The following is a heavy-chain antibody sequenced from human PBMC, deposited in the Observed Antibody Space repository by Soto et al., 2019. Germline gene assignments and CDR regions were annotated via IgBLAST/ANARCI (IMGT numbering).Heavy chain of an antibody. CDR2: ISAYNGNT. D-gene: IGHD1-26*01. CDR1: GYTFTSYG. Sequence: ASVKVSCKASGYTFTSYGISWVRQAPGQGLEWMGWISAYNGNTNYAQKLQGRVTMTTDTSTSTAYMELRSLRSDDTAVYYCARGSLRYPRIVGATTKRSFDYWGQGTLVTVPQ. CDR3: ARGSLRYPRIVGATTKRSFDY. V-gene: IGHV1-18*04. J-gene: IGHJ4*02.